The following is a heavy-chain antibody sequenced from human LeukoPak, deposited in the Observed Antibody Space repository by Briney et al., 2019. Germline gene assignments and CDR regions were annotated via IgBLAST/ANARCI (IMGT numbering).Heavy chain of an antibody. CDR2: IYSGGST. CDR3: ARERKDSSGYYYYYYGMDV. D-gene: IGHD3-22*01. V-gene: IGHV3-53*01. J-gene: IGHJ6*02. CDR1: GFTVSSNY. Sequence: GGSLRLSCAAPGFTVSSNYMRWVRQAPGKGLEWVSVIYSGGSTYYADSVKGRFTISRDNSKNTMYLQMNSLRAEDTAVYYCARERKDSSGYYYYYYGMDVWGQGTTVTDSS.